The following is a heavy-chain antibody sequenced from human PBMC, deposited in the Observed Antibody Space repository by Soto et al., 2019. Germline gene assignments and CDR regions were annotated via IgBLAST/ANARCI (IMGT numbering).Heavy chain of an antibody. CDR2: ISGYSGHT. J-gene: IGHJ5*02. CDR3: ARVVLYSNYAQYSNP. CDR1: GYTFNTYG. Sequence: QVQLVQSGAEVKRPGASVKVSCKTSGYTFNTYGITWVRQAPGQGLERMGWISGYSGHTKYAEKGEGRVTMTTDPFTGTGYMERSRLTYEHTAVYYCARVVLYSNYAQYSNPWSQGTMVSVSS. D-gene: IGHD4-4*01. V-gene: IGHV1-18*01.